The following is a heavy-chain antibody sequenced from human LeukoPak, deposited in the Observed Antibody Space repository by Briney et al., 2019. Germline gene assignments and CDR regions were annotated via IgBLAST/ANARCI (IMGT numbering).Heavy chain of an antibody. CDR3: ARVEEGHDFWSGSSTDY. V-gene: IGHV3-21*01. Sequence: PGGSLRLSCAAPGFTFSSYSMNWVRQAPGKGLEWVSSISSSSSYIYYADSVKGRFTISRVNAKNSLYLQMNSLRAEDTAVYYCARVEEGHDFWSGSSTDYWGQGTLVTVSS. J-gene: IGHJ4*02. CDR2: ISSSSSYI. CDR1: GFTFSSYS. D-gene: IGHD3-3*01.